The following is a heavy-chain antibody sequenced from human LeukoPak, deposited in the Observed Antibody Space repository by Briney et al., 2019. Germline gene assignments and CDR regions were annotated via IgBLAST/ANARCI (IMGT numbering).Heavy chain of an antibody. D-gene: IGHD1-7*01. CDR3: ARLMAGTTVIDY. V-gene: IGHV5-51*01. J-gene: IGHJ4*02. CDR1: GYRIADYW. Sequence: WESLKISFKGSGYRIADYWIGWVRQMSGKGLEWMGIIHPDDSDTRYSPSFLGQVTMSADKSISTAYLQWSSLKASDTAMYYCARLMAGTTVIDYWGQGTLVTVSS. CDR2: IHPDDSDT.